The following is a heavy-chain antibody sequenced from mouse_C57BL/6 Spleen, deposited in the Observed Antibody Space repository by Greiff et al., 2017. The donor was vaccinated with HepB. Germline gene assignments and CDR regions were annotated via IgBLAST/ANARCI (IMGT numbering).Heavy chain of an antibody. Sequence: VQLQQPGAELVKPGASVKMSCKASGYTFTSYWITWVKQRPGQGLEWIGDIYPGSGSTNYNEKFKSKATLTVDTSSSTAYMQLSSLTSEDSAVYYCARAEFITTLYFDVWGTGTTVTVSS. J-gene: IGHJ1*03. CDR2: IYPGSGST. CDR3: ARAEFITTLYFDV. V-gene: IGHV1-55*01. D-gene: IGHD1-1*01. CDR1: GYTFTSYW.